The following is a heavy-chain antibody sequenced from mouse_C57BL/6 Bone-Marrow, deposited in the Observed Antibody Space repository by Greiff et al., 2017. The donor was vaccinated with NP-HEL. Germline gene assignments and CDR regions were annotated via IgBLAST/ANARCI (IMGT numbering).Heavy chain of an antibody. CDR3: ARLGLIYYYGSSPWYFDD. D-gene: IGHD1-1*01. J-gene: IGHJ1*03. Sequence: QVQLQQPGAELVKPGASVKLSCKASGYTFTSYWMHWVKQRPGQGLEWIGMIHPNSGSTNYNEKFKSKATLTVDKSSSTAYMQLSSLTSEDSAVYYCARLGLIYYYGSSPWYFDDWGTGTTVTVSS. CDR2: IHPNSGST. CDR1: GYTFTSYW. V-gene: IGHV1-64*01.